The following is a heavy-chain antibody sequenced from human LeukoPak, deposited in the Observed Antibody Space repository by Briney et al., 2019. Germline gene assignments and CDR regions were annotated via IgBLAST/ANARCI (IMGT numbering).Heavy chain of an antibody. Sequence: PSETLSLTCTVSGGSINFYYWSWIRHPAGKGLGWIVRIFSTGSTNYSPSLKSRVNMSVDKSKNQFCLNLSSVTAADTAVYYCARGIADPYSFDSWGQGTLVTVSS. J-gene: IGHJ4*02. V-gene: IGHV4-4*07. D-gene: IGHD6-13*01. CDR2: IFSTGST. CDR1: GGSINFYY. CDR3: ARGIADPYSFDS.